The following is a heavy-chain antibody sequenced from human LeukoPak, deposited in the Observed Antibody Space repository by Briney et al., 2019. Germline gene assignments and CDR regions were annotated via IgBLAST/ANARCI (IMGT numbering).Heavy chain of an antibody. D-gene: IGHD6-19*01. V-gene: IGHV6-1*01. J-gene: IGHJ4*02. Sequence: SQTLSLTCAISGDSVSSNSAAWNWIRQSPSRGLEWLGRTYYRSKWYNDYAVSVKSRITINPDTSKNQFSLQLNSVTPEDTAVYYCARDAPEGGGWESYFDYWGQGTLVTVSS. CDR1: GDSVSSNSAA. CDR3: ARDAPEGGGWESYFDY. CDR2: TYYRSKWYN.